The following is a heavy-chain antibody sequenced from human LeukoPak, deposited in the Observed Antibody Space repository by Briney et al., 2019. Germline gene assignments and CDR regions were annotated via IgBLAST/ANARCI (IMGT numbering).Heavy chain of an antibody. D-gene: IGHD3-9*01. CDR3: ARHSPGDDWSGRNWFDP. J-gene: IGHJ5*02. V-gene: IGHV4-59*08. CDR1: GGSISSSY. Sequence: SETLSLTCTVSGGSISSSYWSWIRQPPGKGLGWIGFIYYSGSTNYNPSLKGRVTISVDTSKNQFSLKLSSVTAADTAVYYCARHSPGDDWSGRNWFDPWGQGTLVTVSS. CDR2: IYYSGST.